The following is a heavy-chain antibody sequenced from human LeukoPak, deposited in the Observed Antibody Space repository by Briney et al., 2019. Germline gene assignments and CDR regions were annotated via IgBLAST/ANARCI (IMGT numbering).Heavy chain of an antibody. CDR2: INWDGGST. D-gene: IGHD1-1*01. CDR3: ARDRGGLERGAFDI. Sequence: GGSLRLSCAASGFTFDDYGMSWVRQAPGKGLEWVSGINWDGGSTGYTDSVTGRFTISRDNAKNSLYLQMNSLRAEDTALYYCARDRGGLERGAFDIWGQGTMVTVSS. J-gene: IGHJ3*02. CDR1: GFTFDDYG. V-gene: IGHV3-20*04.